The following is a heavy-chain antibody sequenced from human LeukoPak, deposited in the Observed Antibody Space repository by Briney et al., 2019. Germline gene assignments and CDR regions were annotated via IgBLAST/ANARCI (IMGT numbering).Heavy chain of an antibody. CDR3: AKRLLKGEAGRALDY. D-gene: IGHD2-15*01. J-gene: IGHJ4*02. CDR1: GFTFSSYA. Sequence: GGSLRLSCAASGFTFSSYAMSWVRQAPGKGLEWVSAISGSGGSTYYADSVKGRFTISRDNSKNTLYLQMNSLRAEDTAVYYCAKRLLKGEAGRALDYWGQGTLVPVSS. CDR2: ISGSGGST. V-gene: IGHV3-23*01.